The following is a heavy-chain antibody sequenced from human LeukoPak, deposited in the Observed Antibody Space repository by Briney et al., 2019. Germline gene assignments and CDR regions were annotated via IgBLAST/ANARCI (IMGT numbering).Heavy chain of an antibody. CDR1: GFTFSSYA. D-gene: IGHD3-10*01. CDR2: LSGNGGNQ. V-gene: IGHV3-23*01. Sequence: PGGSLRLSCAASGFTFSSYAMNWVRQAPGKGLEWVSGLSGNGGNQYYADSVKGRFTISRDNSKNTLFLQMKSLRAEDTAIYYCARDPNGSGPDFDCWGQGTLVTVS. J-gene: IGHJ4*02. CDR3: ARDPNGSGPDFDC.